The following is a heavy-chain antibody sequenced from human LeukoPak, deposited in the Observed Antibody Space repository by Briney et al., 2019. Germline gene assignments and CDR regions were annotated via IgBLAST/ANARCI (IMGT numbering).Heavy chain of an antibody. J-gene: IGHJ4*02. V-gene: IGHV4-31*03. CDR2: IYYSGST. CDR3: ARGSGEVFGVVRYFDY. CDR1: GGSVSSGGYY. D-gene: IGHD3-3*01. Sequence: PSETLSLTCTVSGGSVSSGGYYWSWIRQHPGKGLEWIGYIYYSGSTYYNPSLKSRVTISVDTSKNQFSLKLSSVTAADTAVYYCARGSGEVFGVVRYFDYWGQGTLVTVSS.